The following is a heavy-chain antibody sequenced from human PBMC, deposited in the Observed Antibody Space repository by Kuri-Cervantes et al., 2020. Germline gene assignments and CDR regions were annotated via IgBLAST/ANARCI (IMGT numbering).Heavy chain of an antibody. Sequence: ASVKVSCKASGYTFTSYDISWVRQAPGQGLEWMGWISAYNGNTNYAQKLQGRVTMTTDTSTSTAYMELRSLRSDDTAVYYCARDLGWVDWWLGPFPYYYYGMDVWGQGTTVTVSS. J-gene: IGHJ6*02. D-gene: IGHD6-19*01. CDR3: ARDLGWVDWWLGPFPYYYYGMDV. V-gene: IGHV1-18*01. CDR2: ISAYNGNT. CDR1: GYTFTSYD.